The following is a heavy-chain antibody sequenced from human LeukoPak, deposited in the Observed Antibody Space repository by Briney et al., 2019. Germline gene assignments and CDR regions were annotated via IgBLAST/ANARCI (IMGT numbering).Heavy chain of an antibody. J-gene: IGHJ4*02. Sequence: SETLSLTCTVSGGSISSSSYSWGWIRQPPGKGLEWIGSVSHSGSINYDPSLKNRVTISVDTSENQFSLKLSSVTAADTAVYYCWAIVTTIKLDFWGQGTLVTVSS. V-gene: IGHV4-39*01. CDR2: VSHSGSI. D-gene: IGHD5-12*01. CDR1: GGSISSSSYS. CDR3: WAIVTTIKLDF.